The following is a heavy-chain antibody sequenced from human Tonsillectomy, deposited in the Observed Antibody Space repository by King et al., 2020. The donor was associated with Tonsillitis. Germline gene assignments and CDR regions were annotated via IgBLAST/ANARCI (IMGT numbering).Heavy chain of an antibody. J-gene: IGHJ4*02. CDR3: TTPPLGYCSGGSCYPGDY. Sequence: QLVQSGGGLVKPGGSLRLSCAASGFTFSNAWMSWVRQAPGKGLEWVGRIKSKTDGGTTDYAAPVKGRFTISRDDPKNTLYLQMNSLKTEDTAVYYCTTPPLGYCSGGSCYPGDYWGQGTLVTVSS. CDR1: GFTFSNAW. CDR2: IKSKTDGGTT. V-gene: IGHV3-15*01. D-gene: IGHD2-15*01.